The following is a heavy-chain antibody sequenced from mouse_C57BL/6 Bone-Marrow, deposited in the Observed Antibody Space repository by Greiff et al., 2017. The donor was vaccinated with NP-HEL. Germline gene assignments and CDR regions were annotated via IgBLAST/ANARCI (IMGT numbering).Heavy chain of an antibody. J-gene: IGHJ4*01. CDR3: ARSSKRGYYAMDY. V-gene: IGHV1-81*01. CDR2: IYPRSGNT. CDR1: GYTFTSYG. D-gene: IGHD2-5*01. Sequence: VQLQQSGAELARPGASVKLSCKASGYTFTSYGISWVKQRTGQGLEWIGEIYPRSGNTYYNEKFKGKATLTADKSSSTAYMELRSLTSEDSAVYFCARSSKRGYYAMDYWGQGTSVTVSA.